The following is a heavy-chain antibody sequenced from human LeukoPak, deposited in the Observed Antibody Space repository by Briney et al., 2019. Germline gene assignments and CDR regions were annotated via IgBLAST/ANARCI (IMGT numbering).Heavy chain of an antibody. V-gene: IGHV4-59*01. Sequence: PSETLSLTCTVSGGSISSYYWSWIRQPPGKGLEWIRYIYYSGSTNYNPSLKSRVTISVDTSKNQFSLKLSSVTAADTAVYYWAGSKYQPPCYYYGMDGWGQGTTVTVSS. CDR3: AGSKYQPPCYYYGMDG. D-gene: IGHD2-2*01. CDR2: IYYSGST. CDR1: GGSISSYY. J-gene: IGHJ6*01.